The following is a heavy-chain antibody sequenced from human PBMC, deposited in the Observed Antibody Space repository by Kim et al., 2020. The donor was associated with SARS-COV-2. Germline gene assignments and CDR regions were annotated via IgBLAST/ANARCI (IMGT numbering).Heavy chain of an antibody. CDR3: ARGIYSGYDSGYYFDY. Sequence: SETLSLTCAVYGGSFSGYYWSWIRQPPGKGLEWIGEINHSGSTNYNPSLKSRVTISVDTSKNQFSLKLSSVTATDTAVYYCARGIYSGYDSGYYFDYWG. D-gene: IGHD5-12*01. CDR2: INHSGST. J-gene: IGHJ4*01. V-gene: IGHV4-34*01. CDR1: GGSFSGYY.